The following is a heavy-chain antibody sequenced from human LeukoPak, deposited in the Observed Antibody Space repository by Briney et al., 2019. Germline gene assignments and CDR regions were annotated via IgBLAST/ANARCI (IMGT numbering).Heavy chain of an antibody. CDR1: GFTFSSYG. V-gene: IGHV3-33*01. CDR3: ARENDYGDYAFDY. D-gene: IGHD4-17*01. Sequence: PGGSLRLSCAASGFTFSSYGMHWVRQAPGKGLEWVAVIWYDGSNKYYVDSVKGRFTISRDNSKNTLDLQMNSLRAEDTAVYYCARENDYGDYAFDYWGQGTLVTVSS. J-gene: IGHJ4*02. CDR2: IWYDGSNK.